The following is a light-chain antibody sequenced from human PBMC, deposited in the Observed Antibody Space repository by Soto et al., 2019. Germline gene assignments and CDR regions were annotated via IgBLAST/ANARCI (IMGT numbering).Light chain of an antibody. J-gene: IGKJ4*01. CDR2: GPS. CDR3: QQYNNWPS. CDR1: QSVSSN. Sequence: EIVMTQSPATLSVSLGERATLSCRASQSVSSNLAWYQQKPGQAPRLLIYGPSTRATGLPARFSGRGSGTEFTHPISNLQSADFAVYYCQQYNNWPSFGGGNKVVIK. V-gene: IGKV3-15*01.